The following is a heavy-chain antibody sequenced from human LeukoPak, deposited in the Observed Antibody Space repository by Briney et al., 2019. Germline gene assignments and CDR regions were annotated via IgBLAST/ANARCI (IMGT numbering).Heavy chain of an antibody. J-gene: IGHJ4*02. CDR1: GFTFTSYA. V-gene: IGHV3-23*01. Sequence: PGGSLRLSCAASGFTFTSYAMSWVRQAPGKGLEWVSAITGSGDTTYYAASVKGRFTISRDNSQNTLYLQMSGLRVEDTGTYFCAKDRIVPVTRDHRGQGTLVAVSS. CDR3: AKDRIVPVTRDH. CDR2: ITGSGDTT. D-gene: IGHD6-25*01.